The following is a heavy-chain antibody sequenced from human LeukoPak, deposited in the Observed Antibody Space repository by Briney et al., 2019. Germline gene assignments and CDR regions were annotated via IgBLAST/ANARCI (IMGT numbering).Heavy chain of an antibody. CDR2: ISYDGSNK. CDR3: ATPFGVGATESL. D-gene: IGHD1-26*01. J-gene: IGHJ3*01. CDR1: GFTFSSYG. V-gene: IGHV3-30*03. Sequence: GGSLRLSCAASGFTFSSYGMHWVRQAPGKGLEWVAVISYDGSNKYYADSVKGRFTISRDNSKNTLYLQMNSLRAEDTAVYYCATPFGVGATESLWGQGTMVTVSS.